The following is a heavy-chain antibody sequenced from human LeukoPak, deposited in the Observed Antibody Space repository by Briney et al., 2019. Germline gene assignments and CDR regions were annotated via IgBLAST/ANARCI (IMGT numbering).Heavy chain of an antibody. CDR3: ARERYDFWSGREFDP. D-gene: IGHD3-3*01. CDR2: IYYSGST. Sequence: SETLCLTCTVSGGSISSYYWSWIRQPPGKGLEWVGYIYYSGSTNYNPSLKSRVTISVDTSKKQFSLKLSSVTASDTAVYYCARERYDFWSGREFDPWGQGTLVTVSS. J-gene: IGHJ5*02. CDR1: GGSISSYY. V-gene: IGHV4-59*01.